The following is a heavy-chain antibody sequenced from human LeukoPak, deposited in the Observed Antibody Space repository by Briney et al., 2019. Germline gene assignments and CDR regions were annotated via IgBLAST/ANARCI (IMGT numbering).Heavy chain of an antibody. V-gene: IGHV3-23*01. D-gene: IGHD4-17*01. J-gene: IGHJ5*02. CDR2: ISGSGGST. Sequence: GGSLRLSCAASGFTFSSYAMSWVRQAPGKGLEWVSAISGSGGSTYYADSVKGRFTISRDNSKNTLYLQMNSLRAEDTAVYYCAKDQGDYGDHTYNWFDPWGQGTLVTVSS. CDR3: AKDQGDYGDHTYNWFDP. CDR1: GFTFSSYA.